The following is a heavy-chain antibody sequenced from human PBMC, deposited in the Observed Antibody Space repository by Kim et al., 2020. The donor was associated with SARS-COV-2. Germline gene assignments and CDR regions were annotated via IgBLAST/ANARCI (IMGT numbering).Heavy chain of an antibody. CDR1: GFTFSSYA. CDR3: AKVVFLSLNYYDSIGYGY. D-gene: IGHD3-22*01. CDR2: ISGSGGST. Sequence: GGSLRLSCAASGFTFSSYAMSWVRQAPGKGLEWVSAISGSGGSTYYADSVKGRFTISRDNSKNTLYLQMNSLRAEDTAVYYCAKVVFLSLNYYDSIGYGYWGKGTLVTVSP. J-gene: IGHJ4*02. V-gene: IGHV3-23*01.